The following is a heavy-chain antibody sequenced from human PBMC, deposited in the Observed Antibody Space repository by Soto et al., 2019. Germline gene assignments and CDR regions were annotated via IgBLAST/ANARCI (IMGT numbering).Heavy chain of an antibody. CDR3: ATNLFSSTSRGSDFDP. V-gene: IGHV1-2*02. D-gene: IGHD2-2*01. J-gene: IGHJ5*02. CDR2: INPNSGVT. CDR1: GYSFTGYY. Sequence: QVQLVQSGAEMKKPGASVKISCKASGYSFTGYYLHWVRQAPGQGLEWMGWINPNSGVTNYAQRFQGRVTMTRDTSISAAYLEVKRLTSDDTAVYYCATNLFSSTSRGSDFDPWGQGTLVIVSS.